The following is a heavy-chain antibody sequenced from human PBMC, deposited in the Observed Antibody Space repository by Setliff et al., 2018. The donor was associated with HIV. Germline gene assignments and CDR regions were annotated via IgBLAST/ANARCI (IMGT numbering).Heavy chain of an antibody. J-gene: IGHJ5*02. CDR1: GYSLTELS. CDR3: ARCMTMTGNWFDP. V-gene: IGHV1-24*01. CDR2: FDPDDGET. D-gene: IGHD3-22*01. Sequence: ASVKVSCKVSGYSLTELSMHWVRQAPGKGLEWMGGFDPDDGETVYAQQFQGRVTMTEDTSTDTAHMELTSLRSEDTAMYYCARCMTMTGNWFDPWGQGTLVTVSS.